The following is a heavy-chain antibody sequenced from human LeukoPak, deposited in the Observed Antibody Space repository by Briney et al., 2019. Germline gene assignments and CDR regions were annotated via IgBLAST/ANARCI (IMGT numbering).Heavy chain of an antibody. CDR1: GGTFSSYA. CDR2: IIPIFGTA. Sequence: SVKLSCRASGGTFSSYAISWVRQAPGQGLEWMGGIIPIFGTANYAQKFQGRVTITADESTSTAYMELSSLRSEDTAVYYCARAGNYDSSGPFDYWGQGTLVTVSS. D-gene: IGHD3-22*01. V-gene: IGHV1-69*13. CDR3: ARAGNYDSSGPFDY. J-gene: IGHJ4*02.